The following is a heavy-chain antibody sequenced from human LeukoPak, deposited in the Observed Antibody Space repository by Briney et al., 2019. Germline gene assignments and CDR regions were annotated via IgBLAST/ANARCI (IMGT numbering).Heavy chain of an antibody. CDR2: IIPIFGTA. V-gene: IGHV1-69*05. J-gene: IGHJ1*01. D-gene: IGHD3-22*01. Sequence: SVKVSCKASGGTFSSYAISWVRQAPGQGLEWMGRIIPIFGTANYAQKFQGRVTITTDESTSTAYMELSSLRSEDTAVYYCASSGSSGYQHQHWGQGTLVTVSS. CDR3: ASSGSSGYQHQH. CDR1: GGTFSSYA.